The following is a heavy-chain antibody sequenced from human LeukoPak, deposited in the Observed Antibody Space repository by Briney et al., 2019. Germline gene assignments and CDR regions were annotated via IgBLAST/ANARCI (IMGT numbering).Heavy chain of an antibody. CDR1: GGSISSSSYY. CDR2: IYYSGST. CDR3: ARDTVDCSSTSCKMVTQTDY. Sequence: SETLSLTCTVSGGSISSSSYYWGWIRQPPGKGLEWIGSIYYSGSTYYNPSLKSRVTISVDMSKNQFSLKLSSVTAADTAVYYCARDTVDCSSTSCKMVTQTDYWGQGTLVTVSS. D-gene: IGHD2-2*01. V-gene: IGHV4-39*07. J-gene: IGHJ4*02.